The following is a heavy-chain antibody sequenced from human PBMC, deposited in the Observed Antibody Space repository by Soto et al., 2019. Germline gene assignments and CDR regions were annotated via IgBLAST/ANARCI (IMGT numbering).Heavy chain of an antibody. Sequence: GGSLRLSCAASGFTFSSYAMHWVRQAPGKGLEWVAVISYDGSNKYYADSVKGRFTISRDNSKNTLYLQMNSLRAEDTAVYYCARLGYCSGGSCRLEGMDVWGQGTTVTVSS. CDR3: ARLGYCSGGSCRLEGMDV. CDR1: GFTFSSYA. J-gene: IGHJ6*02. CDR2: ISYDGSNK. V-gene: IGHV3-30-3*01. D-gene: IGHD2-15*01.